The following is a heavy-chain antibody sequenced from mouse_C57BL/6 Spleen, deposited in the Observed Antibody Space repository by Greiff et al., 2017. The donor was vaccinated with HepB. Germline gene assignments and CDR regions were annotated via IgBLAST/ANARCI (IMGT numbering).Heavy chain of an antibody. V-gene: IGHV1-69*01. CDR3: ARCLNDGSSMDY. J-gene: IGHJ4*01. D-gene: IGHD2-3*01. CDR1: GYTFTNYW. CDR2: IDPSDSYT. Sequence: VQLQQPGAELVMPGASVKLSCKASGYTFTNYWMHWVKQRPGQGLEWIGEIDPSDSYTNYNQKFKGKSTLTVDKSSSTAYMQLSSLTSEDSAVYYCARCLNDGSSMDYWGQGTSVTVSS.